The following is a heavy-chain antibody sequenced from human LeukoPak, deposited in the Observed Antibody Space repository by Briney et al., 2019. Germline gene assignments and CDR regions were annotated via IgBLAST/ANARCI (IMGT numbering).Heavy chain of an antibody. D-gene: IGHD2-15*01. J-gene: IGHJ6*02. CDR3: ARDLRKSSGYCSGGSCYYYYGMDV. Sequence: PGKSLRLSCAASGFTFSGYPIHWVRQAPGKGLEWVAVISYDGSNKYYADSVKGRFTISRDNSKNTLYLQMNSLRAEDTAVYYCARDLRKSSGYCSGGSCYYYYGMDVWGQGTTVTVSS. CDR1: GFTFSGYP. V-gene: IGHV3-30-3*01. CDR2: ISYDGSNK.